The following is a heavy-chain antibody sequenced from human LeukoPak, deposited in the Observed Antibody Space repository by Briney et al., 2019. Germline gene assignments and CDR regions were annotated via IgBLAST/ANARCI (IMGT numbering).Heavy chain of an antibody. CDR2: IKPDGSEK. D-gene: IGHD6-6*01. CDR1: GFTFSNYW. J-gene: IGHJ4*02. CDR3: ARDVYSSSSF. Sequence: GGSLRLSCAASGFTFSNYWMSWVRQPPGKGLEWVAHIKPDGSEKNYVDSVKGRFTLFRDDAKNSVYLQMNSLRAEDTAVYYCARDVYSSSSFWGQGTLVTVSS. V-gene: IGHV3-7*01.